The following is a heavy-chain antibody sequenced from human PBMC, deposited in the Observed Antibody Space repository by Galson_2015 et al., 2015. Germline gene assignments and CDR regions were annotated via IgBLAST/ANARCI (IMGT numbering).Heavy chain of an antibody. D-gene: IGHD3-10*02. Sequence: SETLSLTCRVSDGSINSSTYYWGWIRQHPGKGLEWIGSIYYSGNTYYNPSLKSRVTLSEETSKSQLCLSLNYVTVADTAVYYCASGFTNYVGWFDPWGQGTLVTVSS. J-gene: IGHJ5*02. CDR2: IYYSGNT. CDR1: DGSINSSTYY. CDR3: ASGFTNYVGWFDP. V-gene: IGHV4-39*01.